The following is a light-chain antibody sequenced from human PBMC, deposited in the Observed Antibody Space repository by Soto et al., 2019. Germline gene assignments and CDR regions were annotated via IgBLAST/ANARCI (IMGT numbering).Light chain of an antibody. CDR2: GNS. V-gene: IGLV1-40*01. CDR1: SSNIGAGYD. Sequence: QSVLTQPPSVSGAPGQRVTISCTGSSSNIGAGYDVHWYQQLPGTAPKLLIYGNSNRPSGVPDRVSGSKSGTSASLAITGLQDEDEANYYYQSYDSRLSALFGGGTKLTVL. J-gene: IGLJ2*01. CDR3: QSYDSRLSAL.